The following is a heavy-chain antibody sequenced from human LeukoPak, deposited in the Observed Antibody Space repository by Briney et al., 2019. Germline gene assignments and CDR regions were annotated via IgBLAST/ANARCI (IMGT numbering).Heavy chain of an antibody. V-gene: IGHV3-23*01. CDR1: GLIFSTYA. CDR3: AKHKGYDTGGYYGMLLDY. D-gene: IGHD3-22*01. CDR2: ISGSGGST. Sequence: GGSLRLSCAASGLIFSTYAMSWVRQAPGKGLEWVSVISGSGGSTYDADSVKGRFTISRDNSQSTLYLQMNSLRAEDTAVYYCAKHKGYDTGGYYGMLLDYWGQGTLVTVSS. J-gene: IGHJ4*02.